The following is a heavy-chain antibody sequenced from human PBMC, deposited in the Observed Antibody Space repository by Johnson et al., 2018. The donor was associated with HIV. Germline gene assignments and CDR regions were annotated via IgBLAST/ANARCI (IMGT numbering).Heavy chain of an antibody. CDR3: TTGFAAFDI. J-gene: IGHJ3*02. Sequence: VQLVESGGGVVQPGRSLRLSCAASGFTFSSCAMHWVRQAPGKGLEWVGRIKSKTDGGTTDYAAPVKGRFTISRDDSKNTLYLQINSLKTEDTAVYYCTTGFAAFDIWGQGTMVTVSS. V-gene: IGHV3-15*01. CDR1: GFTFSSCA. CDR2: IKSKTDGGTT.